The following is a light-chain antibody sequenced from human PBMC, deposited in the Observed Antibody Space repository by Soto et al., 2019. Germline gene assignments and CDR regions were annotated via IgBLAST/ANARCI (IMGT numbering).Light chain of an antibody. J-gene: IGLJ2*01. V-gene: IGLV1-44*01. Sequence: QSVLTQPTSASGTPGQRVTISCSGSSSNIGTNTVNWYQQLPGTAPKLLIYNNNHRPSGVLDRFSGSKSGTSASLAISGLQSEDEADYYCAAWDDSLNGPLFGGGTKLTVL. CDR2: NNN. CDR3: AAWDDSLNGPL. CDR1: SSNIGTNT.